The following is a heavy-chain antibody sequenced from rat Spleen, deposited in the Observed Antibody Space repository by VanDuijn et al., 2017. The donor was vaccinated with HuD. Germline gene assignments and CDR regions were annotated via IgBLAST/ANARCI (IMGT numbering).Heavy chain of an antibody. V-gene: IGHV5-29*01. CDR3: ARQSDYWYFDF. J-gene: IGHJ1*01. CDR1: GFTFSDYY. CDR2: ISYDGSST. Sequence: EVQLVESDGGLVQPGRSLKLSCAASGFTFSDYYMAWVRQAPTKGLEWVATISYDGSSTYYRDSVKGRFTISRDNAKSTLYLQMDSLRSEDTATYYCARQSDYWYFDFWGPGTMVTVSS.